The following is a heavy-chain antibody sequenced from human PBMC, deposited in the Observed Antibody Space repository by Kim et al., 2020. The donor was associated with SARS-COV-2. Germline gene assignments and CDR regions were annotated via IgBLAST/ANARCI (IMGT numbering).Heavy chain of an antibody. D-gene: IGHD6-19*01. Sequence: KCRLTISRDNAKNSLYLQMNSLRDEDTAVYYCASLGPSSGWYYYYYGMDVWGQGTTVTVSS. V-gene: IGHV3-48*02. J-gene: IGHJ6*02. CDR3: ASLGPSSGWYYYYYGMDV.